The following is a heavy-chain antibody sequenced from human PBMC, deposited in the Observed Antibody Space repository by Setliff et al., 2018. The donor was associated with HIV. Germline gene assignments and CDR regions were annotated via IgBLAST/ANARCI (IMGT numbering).Heavy chain of an antibody. Sequence: GGSLRLSCAASGFTFSNYAMHWVRQAPGKGLEWVAVISYDGSNKYYADSVKGRFTISRDNSKNTLYLQMNSLRVEDTAVYYCARETMYDSRGFSSWGQGTLVTVSS. CDR3: ARETMYDSRGFSS. CDR2: ISYDGSNK. V-gene: IGHV3-30-3*01. CDR1: GFTFSNYA. D-gene: IGHD3-22*01. J-gene: IGHJ5*02.